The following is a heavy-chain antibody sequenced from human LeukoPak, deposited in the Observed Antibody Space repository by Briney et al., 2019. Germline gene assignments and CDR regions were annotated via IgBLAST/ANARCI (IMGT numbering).Heavy chain of an antibody. V-gene: IGHV4-39*07. CDR2: IFYSGST. CDR1: GGSISSSSYY. D-gene: IGHD2-21*02. CDR3: AREDGFGELLDYFDS. J-gene: IGHJ4*02. Sequence: SETLSLTCTVSGGSISSSSYYWGWIRQPPGKGLEWIGNIFYSGSTYYSPSLRSRVTISLDTSRNQFSLKLNSVTAADTAVYYCAREDGFGELLDYFDSWGQGTLVSVAS.